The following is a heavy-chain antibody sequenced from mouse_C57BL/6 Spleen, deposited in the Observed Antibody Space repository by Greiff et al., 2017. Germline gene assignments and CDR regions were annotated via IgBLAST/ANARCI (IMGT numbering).Heavy chain of an antibody. V-gene: IGHV1-26*01. Sequence: EVQLQQSGPELVKPGASVKISCKASGYTFTDYYMNWVKQSHGKSLEWIGDINPNNGGTSYNQKFKGKATLTVDKSSSTAYMELRSLTSEDSAVYYCARERGNDYAWFAYWGQGTLVTVSA. D-gene: IGHD2-4*01. CDR2: INPNNGGT. CDR1: GYTFTDYY. CDR3: ARERGNDYAWFAY. J-gene: IGHJ3*01.